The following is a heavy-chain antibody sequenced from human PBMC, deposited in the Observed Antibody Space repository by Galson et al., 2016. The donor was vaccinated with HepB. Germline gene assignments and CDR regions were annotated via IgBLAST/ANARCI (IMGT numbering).Heavy chain of an antibody. V-gene: IGHV3-30-3*01. CDR3: AREYGQRVNFDC. CDR1: GFTFDNYP. CDR2: ISYDGTNK. D-gene: IGHD3-10*01. Sequence: SLRLSCAASGFTFDNYPMHWVRQAPGKGLEWVALISYDGTNKYYADSVKGRFTISRDNSKNTLYLQRNSLRVEDTAVYYCAREYGQRVNFDCWGQGTLVTVSS. J-gene: IGHJ4*02.